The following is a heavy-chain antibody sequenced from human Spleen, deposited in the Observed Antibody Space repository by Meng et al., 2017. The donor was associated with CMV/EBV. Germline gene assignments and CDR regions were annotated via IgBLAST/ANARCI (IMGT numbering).Heavy chain of an antibody. CDR2: IIPILDIA. J-gene: IGHJ5*02. Sequence: VSCKTSGGTFGNYISSWVRQAPGQGLEWMGRIIPILDIAHYTQKFQGRVTITADKATGTAYMEVSSLKSDDTAVYYCAASEDNWFDPWGQGTLVTVSS. CDR1: GGTFGNYI. V-gene: IGHV1-69*02. CDR3: AASEDNWFDP.